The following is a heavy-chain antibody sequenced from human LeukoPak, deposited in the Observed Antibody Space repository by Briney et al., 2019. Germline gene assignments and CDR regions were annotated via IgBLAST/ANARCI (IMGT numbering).Heavy chain of an antibody. D-gene: IGHD3-10*01. CDR1: GGPISSSNW. Sequence: SETLSLTCAVSGGPISSSNWWSWVRQPPGKGLEWIGEIYHSGSTNYNPSLKSRVTISVDKSKNQFSLKLSSVTAADTAVYYCARDHYDGSGNDYWGQGTLVTVSS. CDR3: ARDHYDGSGNDY. J-gene: IGHJ4*02. V-gene: IGHV4-4*02. CDR2: IYHSGST.